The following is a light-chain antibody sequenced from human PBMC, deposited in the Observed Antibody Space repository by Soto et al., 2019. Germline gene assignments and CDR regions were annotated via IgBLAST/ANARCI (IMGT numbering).Light chain of an antibody. Sequence: DIQITHSPSSLSASVLYRATITCRASQGISSWLAWYQQKPGKAPKLLIYGASSVQSGVPSRFSGSGSGTDFTLTISSLQPEDFATYYCQQADSFPLTFGGGTKVDIK. CDR3: QQADSFPLT. V-gene: IGKV1-12*01. J-gene: IGKJ4*01. CDR2: GAS. CDR1: QGISSW.